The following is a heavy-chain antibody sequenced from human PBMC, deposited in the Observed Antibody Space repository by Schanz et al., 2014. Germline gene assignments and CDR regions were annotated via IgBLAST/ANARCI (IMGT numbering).Heavy chain of an antibody. J-gene: IGHJ4*02. CDR1: GFPFSSHG. CDR2: VGDTGTTK. CDR3: ARGDMVRGVFDY. V-gene: IGHV3-30*03. D-gene: IGHD3-10*01. Sequence: QVQLVESGGGVVQPGRSLKLSCAASGFPFSSHGMHWVRQAPAKGLEWVAVVGDTGTTKFYADSVKGRFTISRDNSKNTLYLQMNSLRTEDTAVYYCARGDMVRGVFDYWGQGTLVTVSS.